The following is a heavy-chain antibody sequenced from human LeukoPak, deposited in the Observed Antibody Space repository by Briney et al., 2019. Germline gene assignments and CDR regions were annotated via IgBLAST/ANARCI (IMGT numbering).Heavy chain of an antibody. V-gene: IGHV3-74*01. CDR2: INSDGSST. Sequence: GGSLRLSCAASGFTFSSYWMHWVRQAPGKGLVWVSRINSDGSSTSCADSVKGRFTISRDNAKNTLYLQMNSLRAEDTAVYYCARQTWIQLWYDYWGQGTLVTVSS. D-gene: IGHD5-18*01. CDR3: ARQTWIQLWYDY. J-gene: IGHJ4*02. CDR1: GFTFSSYW.